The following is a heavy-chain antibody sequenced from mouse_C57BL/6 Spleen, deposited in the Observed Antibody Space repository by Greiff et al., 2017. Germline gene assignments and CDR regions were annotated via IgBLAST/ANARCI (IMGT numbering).Heavy chain of an antibody. CDR2: IDPSDSET. CDR3: ARNYGSSPNWYFDV. Sequence: QVQLKQSGAELVRPGSSVKLSCKASGYTFTSYWMHWVKQRPIQGLEWIGNIDPSDSETHYNQKFKDKATLTVDKSSSTAYMQLSSLTSEDSAVYYCARNYGSSPNWYFDVWGTGTTVTVSS. CDR1: GYTFTSYW. V-gene: IGHV1-52*01. J-gene: IGHJ1*03. D-gene: IGHD1-1*01.